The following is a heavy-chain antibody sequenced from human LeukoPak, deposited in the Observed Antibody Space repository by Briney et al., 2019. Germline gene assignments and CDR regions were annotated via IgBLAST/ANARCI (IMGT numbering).Heavy chain of an antibody. J-gene: IGHJ4*02. CDR3: ARFITYYYGSGSYSPYYFDY. D-gene: IGHD3-10*01. CDR2: ISSSGSTI. Sequence: GGSLRLSCAASGFTFSSYEMNWVRQAPGKGLEWVSYISSSGSTIYYADSVKGRLTISRDNAKNSLYLQMNSLRAEDTAVYYCARFITYYYGSGSYSPYYFDYWGQGTLVTVSS. CDR1: GFTFSSYE. V-gene: IGHV3-48*03.